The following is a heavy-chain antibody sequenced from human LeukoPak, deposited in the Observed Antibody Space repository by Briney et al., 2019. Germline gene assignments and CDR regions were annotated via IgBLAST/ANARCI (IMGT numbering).Heavy chain of an antibody. J-gene: IGHJ6*02. V-gene: IGHV1-2*04. D-gene: IGHD3-9*01. CDR1: GYTFTGYY. CDR2: INPNSGGT. Sequence: ASVKVSCKASGYTFTGYYMHWVRQAPGQGLEWMGWINPNSGGTNYAQKFQGWVTMTRDTSISTAYMELSRLRSDDTAVYYCARGYDVLTGYYSLPGYFYGMDVWGQGTTVTVSS. CDR3: ARGYDVLTGYYSLPGYFYGMDV.